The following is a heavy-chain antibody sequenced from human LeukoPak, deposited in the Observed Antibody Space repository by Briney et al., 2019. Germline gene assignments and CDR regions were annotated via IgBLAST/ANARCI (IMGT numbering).Heavy chain of an antibody. J-gene: IGHJ4*02. CDR3: ARSDSSGSFLFDY. CDR1: GGSFSGYY. Sequence: SETLSLTCAVYGGSFSGYYWSWIRQPPGKGLEWIGETNHSGSTNYNPSLKSRVTIPVDTSKNQFSLKLSSVTAADTAVYYCARSDSSGSFLFDYWGQGTLVTVSS. D-gene: IGHD3-22*01. CDR2: TNHSGST. V-gene: IGHV4-34*01.